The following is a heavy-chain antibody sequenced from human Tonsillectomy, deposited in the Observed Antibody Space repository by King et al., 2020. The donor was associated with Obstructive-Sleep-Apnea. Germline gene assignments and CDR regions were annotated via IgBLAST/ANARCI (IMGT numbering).Heavy chain of an antibody. V-gene: IGHV4-38-2*02. CDR1: GDSISTAYY. D-gene: IGHD2-21*01. Sequence: QLQLQESGPGLVKPSETLSLTCTVSGDSISTAYYWTWIRQPPGKGLEWLGTIYYSGSTYYNPSLKSRVTISVDTSKNQFSLNLSSVTAADTAVYYCARGPSLGEENDFWGQGTLVTVSS. CDR3: ARGPSLGEENDF. CDR2: IYYSGST. J-gene: IGHJ4*02.